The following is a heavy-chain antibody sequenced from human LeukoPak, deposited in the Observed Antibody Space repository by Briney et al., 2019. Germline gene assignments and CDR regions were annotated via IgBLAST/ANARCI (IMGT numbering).Heavy chain of an antibody. CDR2: IDPNSGGT. D-gene: IGHD6-19*01. J-gene: IGHJ4*02. V-gene: IGHV1-2*02. CDR1: GYSFTGHY. Sequence: GASVKVSCKASGYSFTGHYMHWVRQAPGQGLEWMGWIDPNSGGTNYAQNFQGRVTMTRDTSISTGYMELSRLTSDDSAIYYCTRWRAYCNGWSGPFDDWGQGTLVTVSS. CDR3: TRWRAYCNGWSGPFDD.